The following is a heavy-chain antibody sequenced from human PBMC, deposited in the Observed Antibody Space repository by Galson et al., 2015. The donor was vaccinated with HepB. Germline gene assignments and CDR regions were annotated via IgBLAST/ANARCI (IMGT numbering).Heavy chain of an antibody. CDR1: GGSIRSGGFS. V-gene: IGHV4-30-2*01. CDR2: IFHSGST. J-gene: IGHJ5*02. Sequence: TLSLTCAVSGGSIRSGGFSWNWIRQPPGKGLEWIGYIFHSGSTYYNPSLKSRVTISVDRSKNQFSLKLSSVTAADTAVYYCARGGSSGYDQVNWFDPWGQGTLVTVSS. CDR3: ARGGSSGYDQVNWFDP. D-gene: IGHD5-12*01.